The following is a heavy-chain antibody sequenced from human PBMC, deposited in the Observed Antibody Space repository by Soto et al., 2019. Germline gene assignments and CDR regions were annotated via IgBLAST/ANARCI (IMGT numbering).Heavy chain of an antibody. V-gene: IGHV6-1*01. Sequence: SQTLSLTCVISGDSISRNTAAWNWIRRSPSRGLEWLGRTYYRSKWYFDYAVSLKSRITINPDTSRNQVSLQLSSVTPEDTAIYYCARLNFGVVTSFSWFDPWGPGTLVTVSS. D-gene: IGHD3-3*01. J-gene: IGHJ5*02. CDR2: TYYRSKWYF. CDR1: GDSISRNTAA. CDR3: ARLNFGVVTSFSWFDP.